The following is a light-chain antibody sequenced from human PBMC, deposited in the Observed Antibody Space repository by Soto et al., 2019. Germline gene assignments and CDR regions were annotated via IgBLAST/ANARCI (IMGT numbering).Light chain of an antibody. CDR1: QSITNSY. J-gene: IGKJ1*01. V-gene: IGKV3-20*01. Sequence: EVVLTPSPGTLSLSPGERATLSCRASQSITNSYLAWYQQKPGQAPRLLIYGASTRATGIPDRFSGSGSGTDFTLTISRLEPEDFVLYYCQQYGSSPRTFGQGTKVDIK. CDR2: GAS. CDR3: QQYGSSPRT.